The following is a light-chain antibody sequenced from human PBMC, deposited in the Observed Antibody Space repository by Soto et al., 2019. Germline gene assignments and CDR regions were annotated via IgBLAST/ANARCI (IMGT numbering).Light chain of an antibody. CDR2: DAY. V-gene: IGKV3-11*01. CDR1: QSVNSY. J-gene: IGKJ5*01. CDR3: QQRSNWPPFT. Sequence: IMWKHSTATLTLSPWDISNLSCRASQSVNSYLAWYQQKPGQAPRLIIYDAYNRATGIPTRFSGSGSGTDFTLTISSLEPEDFAFYYCQQRSNWPPFTVGQGTRLEIK.